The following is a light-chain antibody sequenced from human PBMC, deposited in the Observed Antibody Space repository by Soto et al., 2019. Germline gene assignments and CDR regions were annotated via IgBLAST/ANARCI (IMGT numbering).Light chain of an antibody. CDR1: QYIRND. CDR3: LQDYDYPRT. J-gene: IGKJ1*01. V-gene: IGKV1-6*01. Sequence: AIQMTQSPSSLSASVGDRVTITCRASQYIRNDLGWYQQKPGKAPKLLIYAASILQSGVPSRFSGSGSATDFTLTISSLQPEDCATYYCLQDYDYPRTFGQGTKVEIK. CDR2: AAS.